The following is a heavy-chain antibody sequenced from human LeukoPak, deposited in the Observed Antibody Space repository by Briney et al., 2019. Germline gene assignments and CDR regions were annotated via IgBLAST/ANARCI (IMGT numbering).Heavy chain of an antibody. CDR3: ARGDCSGGSCYLFDY. CDR1: GRSISSYY. D-gene: IGHD2-15*01. CDR2: IYYNGSI. J-gene: IGHJ4*02. V-gene: IGHV4-59*08. Sequence: SETLSLTCTVSGRSISSYYWNWIRQPPGKGLEWIGLIYYNGSINYNPSLKSRVTISVDTSKNRFSLKLSSVTAADTAVYYCARGDCSGGSCYLFDYWGQGALVTVSS.